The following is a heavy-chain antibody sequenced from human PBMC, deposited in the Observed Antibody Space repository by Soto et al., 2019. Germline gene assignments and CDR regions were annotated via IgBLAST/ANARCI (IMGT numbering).Heavy chain of an antibody. CDR1: GFTVSNSY. CDR3: ARGFQSSFGY. V-gene: IGHV3-53*01. D-gene: IGHD2-21*01. J-gene: IGHJ4*02. CDR2: IYSGGST. Sequence: TGGSLRLSCAASGFTVSNSYMSWVRQAPGKGLEWVSVIYSGGSTYYADSVKGRFTISRDSSKNTLYLQMNSLRAEDTAVYYCARGFQSSFGYWGQGTPGHRLL.